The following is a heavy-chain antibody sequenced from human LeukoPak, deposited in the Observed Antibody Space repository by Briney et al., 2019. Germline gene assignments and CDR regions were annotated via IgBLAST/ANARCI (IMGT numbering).Heavy chain of an antibody. CDR2: ISGSGGST. CDR1: GFTFSNYW. Sequence: PGGSLRLSCAASGFTFSNYWMTWVRQAPGKGLEWVSAISGSGGSTYYADSVKGRFTISRDNSKNTLYLQMNSLRAEDTAVYYCAKMADDSSGYYYPHYFDYWGQGTLVTVSS. J-gene: IGHJ4*02. V-gene: IGHV3-23*01. CDR3: AKMADDSSGYYYPHYFDY. D-gene: IGHD3-22*01.